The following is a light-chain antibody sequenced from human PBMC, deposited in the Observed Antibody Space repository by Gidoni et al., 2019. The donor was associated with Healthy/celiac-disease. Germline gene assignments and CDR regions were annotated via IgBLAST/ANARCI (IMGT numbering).Light chain of an antibody. CDR1: QGIRND. V-gene: IGKV1-6*01. J-gene: IGKJ1*01. CDR3: LQDYNYPRT. CDR2: AAS. Sequence: AIHMTQSPSSRSASVGDRVTIICRASQGIRNDLGWYQQKPGKAPKRLIYAASSLQSGVPSRFSGSGSGTDFTLTISSLQPEDFATYYCLQDYNYPRTFGQGTKVEIK.